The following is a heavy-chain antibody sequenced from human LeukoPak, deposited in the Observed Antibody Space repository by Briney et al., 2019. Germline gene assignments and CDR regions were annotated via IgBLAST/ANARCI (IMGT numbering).Heavy chain of an antibody. CDR2: IYPGDSDT. D-gene: IGHD7-27*01. CDR1: GYSFTSYW. V-gene: IGHV5-51*01. CDR3: ARLIPNWGSYYFDY. Sequence: GESLKISCKGSGYSFTSYWIGWVRQMPGKGLELMVIIYPGDSDTRYSPSFQGQVTISADKSISTAYLQWSSPKASDTAMYYCARLIPNWGSYYFDYWGQGTLVTVSS. J-gene: IGHJ4*02.